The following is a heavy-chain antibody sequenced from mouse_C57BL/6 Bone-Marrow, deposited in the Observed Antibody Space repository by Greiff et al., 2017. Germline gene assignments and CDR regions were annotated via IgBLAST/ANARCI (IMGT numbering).Heavy chain of an antibody. CDR1: GYTFTSYW. CDR3: ARCPNYDPGSCAMDY. D-gene: IGHD2-4*01. V-gene: IGHV1-7*01. Sequence: QVQLQQSGAELAKPGASVKLSCKASGYTFTSYWMHWVKQRPGQGLEWIGYINPSSGYTKYNQKFKDKATLTAYKSSSTAYMQLSSLTYEDSAVYYCARCPNYDPGSCAMDYWGQGTSVTVSS. J-gene: IGHJ4*01. CDR2: INPSSGYT.